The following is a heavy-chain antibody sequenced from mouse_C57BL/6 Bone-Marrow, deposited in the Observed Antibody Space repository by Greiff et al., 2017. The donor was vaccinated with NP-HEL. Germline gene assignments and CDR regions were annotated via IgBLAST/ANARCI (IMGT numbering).Heavy chain of an antibody. CDR3: ARRSMEYSVYDGYFDD. D-gene: IGHD1-1*01. CDR1: GYTFTSYG. CDR2: IYPRSGNT. V-gene: IGHV1-81*01. Sequence: QVQLQQSGAELARPGASVKLSCKASGYTFTSYGISWVKQRTGQGLEWIGEIYPRSGNTYYNEKLKGKATLTADKSSSTAYMELSSLTSEDSAVYFCARRSMEYSVYDGYFDDWGQGTTLTVSS. J-gene: IGHJ2*01.